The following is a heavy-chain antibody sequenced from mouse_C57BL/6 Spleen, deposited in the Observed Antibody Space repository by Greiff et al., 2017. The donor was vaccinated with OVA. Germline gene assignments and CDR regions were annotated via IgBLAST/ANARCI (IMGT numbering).Heavy chain of an antibody. J-gene: IGHJ4*01. CDR2: INPGSGGT. V-gene: IGHV1-54*01. D-gene: IGHD1-1*01. CDR3: AREDYYGSSYGAMDY. Sequence: VQRVESGAELVRPGTSVKVSCKASGYAFTNYLIEWVKQRPGQGLEWIGVINPGSGGTNYNEKFKGKATLTADKSSSTAYMQLSSLTSEDSAVYYCAREDYYGSSYGAMDYWGQGTSVTVSS. CDR1: GYAFTNYL.